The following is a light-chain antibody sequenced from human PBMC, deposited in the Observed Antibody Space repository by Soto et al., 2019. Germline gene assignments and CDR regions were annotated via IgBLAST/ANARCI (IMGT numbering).Light chain of an antibody. CDR3: QQYYTTPWT. CDR2: WAS. V-gene: IGKV4-1*01. J-gene: IGKJ1*01. CDR1: QSVLYNSNNKNY. Sequence: DIVMTQSPDSLAVSLGERATINCKSSQSVLYNSNNKNYLAWYQQKPGQPPKLLIYWASTRKSGVPDRFSGSGSGTDFTLTISSLQAADVAVYYCQQYYTTPWTFGQGTKVEIK.